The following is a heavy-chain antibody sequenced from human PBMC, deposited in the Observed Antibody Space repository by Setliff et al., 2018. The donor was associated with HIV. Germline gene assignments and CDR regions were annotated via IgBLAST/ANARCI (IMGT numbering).Heavy chain of an antibody. V-gene: IGHV1-8*01. D-gene: IGHD4-17*01. J-gene: IGHJ6*03. Sequence: ASVKVSCKASGYNFTSHDINWVRQAPGQGLEWMGWTNPKSGNTGYARKFQGRVTMTRKTSISTAYMELRSLSSEDTAVYYCARVVRWSPSDYYYYYMDVWGKGTTVTVSS. CDR2: TNPKSGNT. CDR1: GYNFTSHD. CDR3: ARVVRWSPSDYYYYYMDV.